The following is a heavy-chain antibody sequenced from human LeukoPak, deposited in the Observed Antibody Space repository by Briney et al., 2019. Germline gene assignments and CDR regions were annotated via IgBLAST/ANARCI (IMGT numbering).Heavy chain of an antibody. Sequence: GGSLRLSCAASGFTFSNYAMSWVRQAPGKGLEWVSAISGGAISTYYADSVEGRFSISRDNSKNTLYLQMNSLRAEDTAVYYCAKDSDSSGTYYIPAEYFQHWGQGTLVTVSS. CDR2: ISGGAIST. CDR3: AKDSDSSGTYYIPAEYFQH. V-gene: IGHV3-23*01. CDR1: GFTFSNYA. J-gene: IGHJ1*01. D-gene: IGHD3-10*01.